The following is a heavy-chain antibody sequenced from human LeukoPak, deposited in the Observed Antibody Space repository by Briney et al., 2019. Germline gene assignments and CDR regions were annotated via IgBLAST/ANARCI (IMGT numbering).Heavy chain of an antibody. CDR3: TRDSSGYDWFYDY. CDR2: IDYSGST. V-gene: IGHV4-39*07. J-gene: IGHJ4*02. Sequence: SETLSLTCSVSGDSISSNNYYWGWIRQPPGKGLEWIGSIDYSGSTFYNPSLKSRVTISADTSKNQFSLKLSSVTAADTAVYYCTRDSSGYDWFYDYWGQGTLVTVSS. CDR1: GDSISSNNYY. D-gene: IGHD5-12*01.